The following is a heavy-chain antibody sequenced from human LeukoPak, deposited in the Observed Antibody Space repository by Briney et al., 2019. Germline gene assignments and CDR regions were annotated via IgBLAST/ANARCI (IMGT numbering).Heavy chain of an antibody. CDR3: ARGAKYVGQRPTSDGYAFDI. Sequence: GGSLRLSCAASGFTFSSYSMNWVRQAPGKGLEWVSSISSGSYIYYADSVKGRFTISRDNAKNSLYLQMNSLRAEDTAVYYCARGAKYVGQRPTSDGYAFDIWGQGTMVTVSS. CDR2: ISSGSYI. CDR1: GFTFSSYS. J-gene: IGHJ3*02. D-gene: IGHD4/OR15-4a*01. V-gene: IGHV3-21*01.